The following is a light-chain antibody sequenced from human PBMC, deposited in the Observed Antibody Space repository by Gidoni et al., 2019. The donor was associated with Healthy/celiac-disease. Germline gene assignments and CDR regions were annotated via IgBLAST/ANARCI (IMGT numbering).Light chain of an antibody. V-gene: IGLV2-23*03. CDR2: EGS. CDR3: CSYAGSSTFVV. J-gene: IGLJ1*01. Sequence: QSALTQPASVSGSPGQSITISCTGTSSDVGSYNLVSWYQQHPGKAPKLMIYEGSKRPSGVSNRFSGSSGNTASLTISGLQAEDEADYYCCSYAGSSTFVVFGTGTKVTVL. CDR1: SSDVGSYNL.